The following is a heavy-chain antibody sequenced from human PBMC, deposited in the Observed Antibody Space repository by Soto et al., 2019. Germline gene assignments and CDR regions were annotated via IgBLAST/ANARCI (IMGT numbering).Heavy chain of an antibody. D-gene: IGHD2-15*01. V-gene: IGHV5-51*01. CDR1: GYSFTSYW. CDR3: ARRVQRGCSGGRCYPDY. Sequence: EVQLVQSGAEVKKPGESLKISCKGSGYSFTSYWIGWVRQMPGKGLEWMVIIYPGDSDTRYSPSFQGQVTISADKSICTAYLQGSSLKASDTAMYYCARRVQRGCSGGRCYPDYWGQGTLVTVSS. CDR2: IYPGDSDT. J-gene: IGHJ4*02.